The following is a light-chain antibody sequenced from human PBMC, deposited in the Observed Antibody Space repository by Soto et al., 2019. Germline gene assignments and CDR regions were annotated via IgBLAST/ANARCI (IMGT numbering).Light chain of an antibody. Sequence: QSVMTQTTSVSGSPGQSITISCTGNHNDIGTYDYVSWYQQHPGRAPRLLIHGVTTRHSGISDRFSASKSGLTASLTISGLQPEDEADYYCSSFTSNRIYVFGPAPKVTVL. V-gene: IGLV2-14*03. CDR3: SSFTSNRIYV. J-gene: IGLJ1*01. CDR2: GVT. CDR1: HNDIGTYDY.